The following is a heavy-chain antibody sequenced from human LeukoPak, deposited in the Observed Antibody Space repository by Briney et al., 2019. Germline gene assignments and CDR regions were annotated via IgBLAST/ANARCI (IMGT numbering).Heavy chain of an antibody. D-gene: IGHD1-26*01. Sequence: SGTLSLTCAVSGGSISSSNWWSWVRQPPGKGLEWIGEIYHSGSTNYNPSLKSRVTISVDKSKNQFSLKLSSVTAADTAVYYCATYYYSGSYYYPFDYWGQGTLVTVSS. CDR3: ATYYYSGSYYYPFDY. J-gene: IGHJ4*02. CDR2: IYHSGST. CDR1: GGSISSSNW. V-gene: IGHV4-4*02.